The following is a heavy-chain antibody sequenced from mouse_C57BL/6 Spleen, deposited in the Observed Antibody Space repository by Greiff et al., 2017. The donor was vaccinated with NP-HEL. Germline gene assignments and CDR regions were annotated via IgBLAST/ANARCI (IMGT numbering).Heavy chain of an antibody. CDR3: TRGGGTEGYFDY. V-gene: IGHV5-9-1*02. CDR2: ISSGGDYI. J-gene: IGHJ2*01. D-gene: IGHD4-1*01. Sequence: EVQLVESGEGLVKPGGSLKLSCAASGFTFSSYAMSWVRQTPEKRLEWVAYISSGGDYIYYADTVKGRFTISRDNARNTLYLQMSSLKSEDTAMYYCTRGGGTEGYFDYWGQGTTLTVSS. CDR1: GFTFSSYA.